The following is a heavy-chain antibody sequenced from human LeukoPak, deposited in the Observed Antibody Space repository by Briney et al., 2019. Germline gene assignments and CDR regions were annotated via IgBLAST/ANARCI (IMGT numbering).Heavy chain of an antibody. V-gene: IGHV4-59*01. J-gene: IGHJ4*02. Sequence: SETLSLTCSVSGGSISSYYWSWIRQPPGKGLEWIGYIYYSGSTNYNPSLKTRVTISVDTSKNRFSLKLSSVTAADTAVYYCAIVIGYRGYDAFDYWRQGTLVTVSS. CDR3: AIVIGYRGYDAFDY. CDR2: IYYSGST. D-gene: IGHD5-12*01. CDR1: GGSISSYY.